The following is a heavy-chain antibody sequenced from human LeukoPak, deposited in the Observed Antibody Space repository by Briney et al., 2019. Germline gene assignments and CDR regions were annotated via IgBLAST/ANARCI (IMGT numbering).Heavy chain of an antibody. CDR1: GFTFSSYA. D-gene: IGHD7-27*01. V-gene: IGHV3-30*04. CDR3: ARDTGSGQLGNYYYMDV. CDR2: ISYDGSNK. Sequence: GGSLRLSCAASGFTFSSYAMHWVRQAPGKGLEWVAVISYDGSNKYYADSVKGRFTISRDNSKNTLYLQMNSLRAEDTAVYYCARDTGSGQLGNYYYMDVWGKGTTVIVSS. J-gene: IGHJ6*03.